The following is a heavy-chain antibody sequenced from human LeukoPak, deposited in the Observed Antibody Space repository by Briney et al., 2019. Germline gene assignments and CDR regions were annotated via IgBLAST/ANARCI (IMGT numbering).Heavy chain of an antibody. CDR3: ARDGIATNDY. J-gene: IGHJ4*02. CDR1: GFTFSSYW. Sequence: GGSLRLSCAASGFTFSSYWMHWVRQAPGKGLVWVSRINPDGSSTTYADSVKGRFTISRDNAKNTLYLQMGSLRAEDMAVYYCARDGIATNDYWGQGTLVTVSS. V-gene: IGHV3-74*01. CDR2: INPDGSST. D-gene: IGHD5-24*01.